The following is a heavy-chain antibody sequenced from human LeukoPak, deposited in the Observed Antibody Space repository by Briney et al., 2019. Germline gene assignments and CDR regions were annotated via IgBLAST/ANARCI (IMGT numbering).Heavy chain of an antibody. V-gene: IGHV4-39*07. CDR1: GGSISSSSYY. D-gene: IGHD6-19*01. Sequence: SETLSLTCTVSGGSISSSSYYWGWIRQPPGKGLEWIGSIYYSGSTYYNPSLKSRVTLLVDTSKNQFSLSLSSVTAADTAVYYCARSYGYSSGWYGAYYFDYWGQGTLVTVSS. J-gene: IGHJ4*02. CDR2: IYYSGST. CDR3: ARSYGYSSGWYGAYYFDY.